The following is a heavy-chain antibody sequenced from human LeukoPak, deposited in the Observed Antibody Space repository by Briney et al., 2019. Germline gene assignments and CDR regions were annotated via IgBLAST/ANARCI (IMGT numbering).Heavy chain of an antibody. CDR2: ISAYNGNT. V-gene: IGHV1-18*01. CDR1: GYTFTSYG. CDR3: ARNYYDSSGYVDWFDP. J-gene: IGHJ5*02. Sequence: ASVKVSCKASGYTFTSYGISWVRQAPGQGLEWMGWISAYNGNTNYAQKLQGRVTMTTDTSTSTAYMELKSLRSDDTAVYYCARNYYDSSGYVDWFDPWGQGTLVTVSS. D-gene: IGHD3-22*01.